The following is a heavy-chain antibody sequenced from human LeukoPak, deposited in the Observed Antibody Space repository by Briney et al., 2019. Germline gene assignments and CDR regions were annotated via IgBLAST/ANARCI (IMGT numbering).Heavy chain of an antibody. V-gene: IGHV1-69*05. D-gene: IGHD6-19*01. J-gene: IGHJ4*02. CDR2: IIPIFGTA. CDR1: GGTFSSYA. CDR3: ARDATVEAVAGGFDY. Sequence: SVKVSCTASGGTFSSYAISWVRQAPGQGLEWMGRIIPIFGTANYAQKFQGRVTITTDESTSTAYMELSSLRSEDTAVYYCARDATVEAVAGGFDYWGQGTLVTVSS.